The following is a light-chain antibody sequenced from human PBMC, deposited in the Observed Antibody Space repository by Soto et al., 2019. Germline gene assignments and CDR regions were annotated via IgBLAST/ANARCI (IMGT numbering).Light chain of an antibody. CDR2: RNN. Sequence: QSVLTQPPSASGTPGQRVTISCSGSSSNIGSNYVYWYQQLPGTAPKLLIYRNNQRPSGVPDRFSGSKSVTSASLAISGLRSEDEADYYCAAWDDSLSVYYVFGTGTKVTVL. CDR3: AAWDDSLSVYYV. CDR1: SSNIGSNY. J-gene: IGLJ1*01. V-gene: IGLV1-47*01.